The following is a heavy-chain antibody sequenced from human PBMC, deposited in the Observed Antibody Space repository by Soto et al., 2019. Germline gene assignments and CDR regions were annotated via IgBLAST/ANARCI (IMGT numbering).Heavy chain of an antibody. D-gene: IGHD6-19*01. CDR3: ARLYSSGWYPISGGWFDP. V-gene: IGHV4-59*01. CDR1: GGSISSYY. J-gene: IGHJ5*02. CDR2: IYYSGST. Sequence: PSETLSLTCTGAGGSISSYYWSWIRQPTGKGLEWIGYIYYSGSTNYNPSLKSRVTISVDTSKNQFSLKLSSVTAADTAVYYCARLYSSGWYPISGGWFDPWGQGTLVTVSS.